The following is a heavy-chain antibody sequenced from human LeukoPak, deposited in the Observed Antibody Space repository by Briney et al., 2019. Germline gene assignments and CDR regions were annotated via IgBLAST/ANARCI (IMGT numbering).Heavy chain of an antibody. Sequence: ASVTVSCKASGYTFTGYYIHWVRQAPGQGLQWMGWINPNSGGTNFAQKFQGRVTMTRDTSISTAYMELSSLTSDDTAVYYCARGAEFDYWGQETVVPVSS. CDR1: GYTFTGYY. CDR2: INPNSGGT. V-gene: IGHV1-2*02. J-gene: IGHJ4*02. CDR3: ARGAEFDY.